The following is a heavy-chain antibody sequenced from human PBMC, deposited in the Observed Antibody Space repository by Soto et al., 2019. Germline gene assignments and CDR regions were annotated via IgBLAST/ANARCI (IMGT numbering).Heavy chain of an antibody. CDR3: AHRWSIAAAGRFLDY. CDR1: GFSLSTSGVG. D-gene: IGHD6-13*01. Sequence: QITLKESGPPLVKPTQTLTLTCTFSGFSLSTSGVGVGWIHQPPRKALEWLALLYWDDDKRYRPSLKSRLTIAANPTKHQVVLTMTVMDPWDRATDDGAHRWSIAAAGRFLDYWGQGTLVIVSS. CDR2: LYWDDDK. V-gene: IGHV2-5*02. J-gene: IGHJ4*02.